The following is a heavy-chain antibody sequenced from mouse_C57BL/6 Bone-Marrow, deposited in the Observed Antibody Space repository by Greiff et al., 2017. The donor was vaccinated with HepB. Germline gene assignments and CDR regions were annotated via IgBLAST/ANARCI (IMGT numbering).Heavy chain of an antibody. CDR1: GYTFTNYW. CDR2: IYPGGGYT. V-gene: IGHV1-63*01. D-gene: IGHD2-3*01. J-gene: IGHJ4*01. Sequence: VQLQQSGAELVRPGTSVKMSCKASGYTFTNYWIGWAKQRPGHGLEWIGDIYPGGGYTNYNEKFKGKATLTADKSSSTAYMQFSSLTSEDSAIYYCARDGSYAMDYWGEGTSDTVSS. CDR3: ARDGSYAMDY.